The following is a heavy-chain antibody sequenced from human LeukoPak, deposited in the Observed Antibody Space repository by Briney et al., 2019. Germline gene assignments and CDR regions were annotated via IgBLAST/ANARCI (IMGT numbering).Heavy chain of an antibody. D-gene: IGHD5-12*01. Sequence: GGSLRLSCAASGFTFSRFGMHWVRQAPGKGLEWVAEISYDGRYKNYIESVKGRFTIARDNSKNTLYLQMDSLRAEDTAVYYCAGYSGYDDGGDYWGQGTPVTVSS. J-gene: IGHJ4*02. CDR1: GFTFSRFG. CDR3: AGYSGYDDGGDY. V-gene: IGHV3-30*03. CDR2: ISYDGRYK.